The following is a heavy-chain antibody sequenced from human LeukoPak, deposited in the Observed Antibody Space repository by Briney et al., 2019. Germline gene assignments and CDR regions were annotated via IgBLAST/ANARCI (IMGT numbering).Heavy chain of an antibody. D-gene: IGHD1-14*01. CDR2: IKPRADWT. J-gene: IGHJ4*02. CDR3: ARKNPETYHLDF. V-gene: IGHV1-46*01. Sequence: GASVKVSCKASGYAFTTAYIHWVRQAPGQGLEWVGVIKPRADWTFYAQTFEGRFIMTRDMSTTTVYLDLSRLRTEDTAIYYCARKNPETYHLDFWGQGTLVTVSS. CDR1: GYAFTTAY.